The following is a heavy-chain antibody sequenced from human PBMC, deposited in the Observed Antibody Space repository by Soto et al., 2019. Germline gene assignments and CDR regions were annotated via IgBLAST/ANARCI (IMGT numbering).Heavy chain of an antibody. CDR2: TYYRSNWDN. V-gene: IGHV6-1*01. CDR3: ARASGGWVKIFDA. Sequence: TRSLTCAICGDSVTGNSAACNWTRQASSRSLEWLGRTYYRSNWDNDFAVSVKSRITINPETSKDQFALQLIAVTPEYTSVYCCARASGGWVKIFDASGQGPLVTVCS. CDR1: GDSVTGNSAA. J-gene: IGHJ4*02. D-gene: IGHD6-19*01.